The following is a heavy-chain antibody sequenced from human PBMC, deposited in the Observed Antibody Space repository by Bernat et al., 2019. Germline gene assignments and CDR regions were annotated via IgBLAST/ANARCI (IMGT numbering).Heavy chain of an antibody. J-gene: IGHJ6*02. CDR1: GFTVSSNY. D-gene: IGHD3-10*01. V-gene: IGHV3-66*01. Sequence: EVQLVESGGGLVQPGGSLRLSCAASGFTVSSNYMSWVRQAPGKGLEGVSSSYSGGSTYFADSVKGRFTSSRDKSKNTRYLQRNSLRTEDTAGDYCARDRGSAGDDYDAMDVGGQGTTGT. CDR2: SYSGGST. CDR3: ARDRGSAGDDYDAMDV.